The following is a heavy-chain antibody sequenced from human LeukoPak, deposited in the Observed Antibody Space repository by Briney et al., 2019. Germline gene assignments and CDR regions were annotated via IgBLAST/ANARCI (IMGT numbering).Heavy chain of an antibody. D-gene: IGHD3-3*01. J-gene: IGHJ6*02. CDR2: INPSGGST. Sequence: ASVKVSCKASGYTFTSYYMHWVRQALGQGLEWMGIINPSGGSTSYAQKFQGRVTMTRDTSTSTVYMELSSLRSEDTAVYYCARSSSRLRFLEWLPGAYYGMDVWGQGTTVTVSS. CDR1: GYTFTSYY. CDR3: ARSSSRLRFLEWLPGAYYGMDV. V-gene: IGHV1-46*01.